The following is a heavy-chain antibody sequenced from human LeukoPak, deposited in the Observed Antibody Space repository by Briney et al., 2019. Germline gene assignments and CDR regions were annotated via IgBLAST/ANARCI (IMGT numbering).Heavy chain of an antibody. CDR2: ISYDGSNK. CDR1: GFTFSSYG. V-gene: IGHV3-30*03. Sequence: GGSLRLSCAASGFTFSSYGMHWVRQAPGKGLEWVAVISYDGSNKYYADSVKGRFTISRDNSKNTLYLQMNSLRTEDTAVYYCARDYKWFGELLLWYFDCWGQGTLVTVSS. D-gene: IGHD3-10*01. CDR3: ARDYKWFGELLLWYFDC. J-gene: IGHJ4*02.